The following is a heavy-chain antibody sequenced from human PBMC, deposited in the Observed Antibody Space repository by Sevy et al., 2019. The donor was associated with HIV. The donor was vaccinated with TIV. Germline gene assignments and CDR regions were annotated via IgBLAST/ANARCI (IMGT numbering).Heavy chain of an antibody. CDR1: GFDFRAYG. D-gene: IGHD2-21*01. CDR2: IWYDGSEK. Sequence: GGSLRLSCEASGFDFRAYGMHWVRQSPGKGLEWVAVIWYDGSEKYYANSVEGRFTISRDNPNNMLYLEMNNLRVEDTGVYYCVGPYSSQEAIVWGQGTLVTVSS. J-gene: IGHJ4*02. V-gene: IGHV3-33*01. CDR3: VGPYSSQEAIV.